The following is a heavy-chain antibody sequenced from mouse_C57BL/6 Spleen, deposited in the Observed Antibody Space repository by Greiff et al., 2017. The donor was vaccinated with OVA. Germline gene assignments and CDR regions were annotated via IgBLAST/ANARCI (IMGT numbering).Heavy chain of an antibody. D-gene: IGHD3-2*02. V-gene: IGHV1-5*01. CDR3: TRFETAQVSYAMDY. Sequence: DVQLQESGTVLARPGASVKMSCKTSGYTFTSYWMHWVKQRPGQGLEWIGAIYPGNSDTSYNQKFKGKAKLTAVTSASTAYMELSSLTNEDSAVYYCTRFETAQVSYAMDYWGQGTPVTVSS. CDR2: IYPGNSDT. J-gene: IGHJ4*01. CDR1: GYTFTSYW.